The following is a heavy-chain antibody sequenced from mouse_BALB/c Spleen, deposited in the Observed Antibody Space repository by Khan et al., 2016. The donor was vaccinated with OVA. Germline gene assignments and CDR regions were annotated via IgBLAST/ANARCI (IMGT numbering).Heavy chain of an antibody. CDR1: GYSITSDYA. V-gene: IGHV3-2*02. J-gene: IGHJ2*01. CDR3: ARSVTITTVVATDFDY. D-gene: IGHD1-1*01. Sequence: EVQLQESGPGLVKPSQSLSLTCTVTGYSITSDYAWNWIRQFPGNKLEWVGYLSYSGRTSYNPSLKSRISITRTTSKNQFFLQLSSVTTEDTATYYCARSVTITTVVATDFDYWGQGTTLTVSS. CDR2: LSYSGRT.